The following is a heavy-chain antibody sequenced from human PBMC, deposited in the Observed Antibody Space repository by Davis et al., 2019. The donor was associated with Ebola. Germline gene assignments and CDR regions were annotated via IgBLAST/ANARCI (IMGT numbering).Heavy chain of an antibody. CDR2: IDGGGDAT. D-gene: IGHD3-10*01. V-gene: IGHV3-23*01. CDR1: GFTFSSYA. CDR3: AKDWGYMVRGVMIDY. J-gene: IGHJ4*02. Sequence: GESLKISCAASGFTFSSYAMSWVRQAPGKGLEWVSAIDGGGDATYYTDSVRGRFTISRDSSKNTLYLHMSSLRDEDTAVYYCAKDWGYMVRGVMIDYWGQGTLVTVSS.